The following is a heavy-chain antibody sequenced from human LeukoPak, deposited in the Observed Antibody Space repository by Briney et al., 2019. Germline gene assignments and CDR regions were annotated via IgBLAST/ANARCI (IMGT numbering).Heavy chain of an antibody. Sequence: KSGGSLRLSCTVSGFTFSDYYMSWIRQSPGKGLEWVSYISSSGSTIYYADSVKGRFTISRDNAKNSLYLQMDSLRVEDTAVYYCARGGSYYDRSGLNYFDSWGQGAVVIVSS. D-gene: IGHD3-22*01. CDR1: GFTFSDYY. CDR3: ARGGSYYDRSGLNYFDS. CDR2: ISSSGSTI. V-gene: IGHV3-11*04. J-gene: IGHJ4*02.